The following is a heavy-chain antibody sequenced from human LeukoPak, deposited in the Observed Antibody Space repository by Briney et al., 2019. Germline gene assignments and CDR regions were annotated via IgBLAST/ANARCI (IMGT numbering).Heavy chain of an antibody. D-gene: IGHD1-14*01. CDR2: INSDGSST. Sequence: GGSLRLSCEASGFTFSSHWMHWVRQAPGKGLVWVSRINSDGSSTTYADSVKGRFTISRDNAKNTLYLQMTSLRAEDTAAYYCATGQGHGMDVWGQGTTVTVPS. CDR1: GFTFSSHW. CDR3: ATGQGHGMDV. J-gene: IGHJ6*02. V-gene: IGHV3-74*01.